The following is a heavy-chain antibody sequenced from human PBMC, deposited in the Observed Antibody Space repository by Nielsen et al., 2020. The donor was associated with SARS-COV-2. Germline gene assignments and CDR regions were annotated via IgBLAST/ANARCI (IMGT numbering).Heavy chain of an antibody. CDR3: ARSGEGIVVVPAAMSVYMDV. CDR2: ISSSSSYI. D-gene: IGHD2-2*01. J-gene: IGHJ6*03. V-gene: IGHV3-21*01. CDR1: GFTFSSYS. Sequence: GSLKISCAASGFTFSSYSMNWVRQAPGKGLEWVSSISSSSSYIYYADSVKGRFTISRDNAKNSLYLQMNSLRAEDTAVYYCARSGEGIVVVPAAMSVYMDVWGKGTTVTVSS.